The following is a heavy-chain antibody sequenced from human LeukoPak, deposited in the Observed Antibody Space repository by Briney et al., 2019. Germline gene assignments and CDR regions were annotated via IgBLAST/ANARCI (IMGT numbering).Heavy chain of an antibody. Sequence: SQTLSLTCTVSGGSISSGGYYWSWIRQPPGKGLEWIGYIYYSGSTYYNPSLKSRVTISVDTSKNQFSLKLSSVTAADTAVYYCARGAWLSHSSGYFSSRVPDAFDIWGQGTMVTVSS. J-gene: IGHJ3*02. CDR2: IYYSGST. CDR1: GGSISSGGYY. D-gene: IGHD3-22*01. CDR3: ARGAWLSHSSGYFSSRVPDAFDI. V-gene: IGHV4-31*03.